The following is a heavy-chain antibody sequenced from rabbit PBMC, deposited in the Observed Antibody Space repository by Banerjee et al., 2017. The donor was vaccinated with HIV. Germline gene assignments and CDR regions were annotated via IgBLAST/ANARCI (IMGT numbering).Heavy chain of an antibody. J-gene: IGHJ4*01. CDR1: GFDFSSYG. D-gene: IGHD4-1*01. V-gene: IGHV1S47*01. Sequence: QEQLVESGGGLVQPGGSLKLSCKASGFDFSSYGVSWVRQAPGKGLEWIGYIDPIFNNTYSASWVNGRFTISSHNAQNTLYLQLNSLTTADTATYFCVRDLAGVIGWNFNLWGQGTLVTVS. CDR2: IDPIFNNT. CDR3: VRDLAGVIGWNFNL.